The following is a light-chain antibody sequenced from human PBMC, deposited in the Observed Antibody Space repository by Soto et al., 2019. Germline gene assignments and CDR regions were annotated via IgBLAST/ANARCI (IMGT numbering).Light chain of an antibody. J-gene: IGLJ3*02. CDR1: SGSIADHY. Sequence: NFMLTQPHSVSESPGKTVTISCTRSSGSIADHYVQWYQQRPGSAPTTLIYEDNQRPSGVPDRFSGSIDSSSNSASLTISGLKTEDEADYYCQSYDSSNHRVFGGGTKLTVL. V-gene: IGLV6-57*04. CDR2: EDN. CDR3: QSYDSSNHRV.